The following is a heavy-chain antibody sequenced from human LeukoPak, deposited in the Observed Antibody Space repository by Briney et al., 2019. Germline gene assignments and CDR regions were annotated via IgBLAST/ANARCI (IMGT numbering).Heavy chain of an antibody. CDR3: ARAVGTYSSGWFDY. Sequence: SETLSLTCTVSGYSIGSGYYWGWIRQPPGKGLEWIGYIYYSGSTNYNPSLKSRVTISVDTSKNQFSLKLSSVTAADTAVYYCARAVGTYSSGWFDYWGQGTLVTVSS. D-gene: IGHD6-19*01. J-gene: IGHJ4*02. CDR1: GYSIGSGYY. V-gene: IGHV4-61*01. CDR2: IYYSGST.